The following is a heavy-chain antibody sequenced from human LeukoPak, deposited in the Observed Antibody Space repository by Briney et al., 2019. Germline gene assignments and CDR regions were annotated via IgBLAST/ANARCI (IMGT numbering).Heavy chain of an antibody. Sequence: GGSLRLSCAASGFTFSSHAMSWVRQAPGKGLEWVSVITGSGDSTYYADSVKGQFTISRDNSKNMLYLQMNSLRAEDTAIYYCAKVRGSSWGPFDYWGQGTLVTVSS. CDR2: ITGSGDST. D-gene: IGHD6-13*01. J-gene: IGHJ4*02. V-gene: IGHV3-23*01. CDR1: GFTFSSHA. CDR3: AKVRGSSWGPFDY.